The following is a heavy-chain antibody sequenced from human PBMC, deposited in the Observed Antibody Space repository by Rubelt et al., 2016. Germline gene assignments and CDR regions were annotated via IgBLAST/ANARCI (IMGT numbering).Heavy chain of an antibody. CDR2: IDAGNGDT. D-gene: IGHD2-2*01. CDR1: GYPFATYA. J-gene: IGHJ5*02. CDR3: ARGYCSSANCLFNWFDP. V-gene: IGHV1-3*01. Sequence: QVQLVQSGAEVKKPGASVKVSCKASGYPFATYAMHWVRQAPGQRLEWMGWIDAGNGDTKYSQKFQGRVTMTTDTSTSTAYMELRSLRSDDTAMYFCARGYCSSANCLFNWFDPWGQGTLVTVSS.